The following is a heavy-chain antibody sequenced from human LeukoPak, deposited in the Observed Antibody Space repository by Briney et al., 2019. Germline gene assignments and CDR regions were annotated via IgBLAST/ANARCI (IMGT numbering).Heavy chain of an antibody. D-gene: IGHD3-22*01. J-gene: IGHJ4*02. V-gene: IGHV3-66*01. Sequence: GGSLRLSCAASGFTVSSNYMSWVRQAPGKGLEGVAVIYSGGSTYYADSVKGRFTISRDNSKNTLYLQMNSLRAEDTAVYYCARDPPNYYDSSGYYYGGQGTLVTVSS. CDR2: IYSGGST. CDR3: ARDPPNYYDSSGYYY. CDR1: GFTVSSNY.